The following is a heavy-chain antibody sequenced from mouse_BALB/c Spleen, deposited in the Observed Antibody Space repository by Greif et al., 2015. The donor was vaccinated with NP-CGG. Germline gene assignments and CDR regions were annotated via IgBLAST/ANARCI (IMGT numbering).Heavy chain of an antibody. CDR3: ARDGATTVPFAY. CDR2: IRNKANGYTT. CDR1: GFTFTDYY. D-gene: IGHD1-1*01. Sequence: EVQLVESGGGLVQPGGSLRLSCATSGFTFTDYYMSWVRQPPGKALEWLGFIRNKANGYTTEYSASVKGRFTISRDNSQSILYLQMNTLRAEDSATYYCARDGATTVPFAYWGQGTLVTVSA. V-gene: IGHV7-3*02. J-gene: IGHJ3*01.